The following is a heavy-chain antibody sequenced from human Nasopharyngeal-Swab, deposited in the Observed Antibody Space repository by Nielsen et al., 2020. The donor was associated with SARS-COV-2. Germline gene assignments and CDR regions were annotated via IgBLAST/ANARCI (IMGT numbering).Heavy chain of an antibody. J-gene: IGHJ6*02. Sequence: GGSLRLSCKGSGYRFTSYWISWVRQMPGKGLEWMGRIDPSDSYTNYSPSFQGHVTISADKSISTAYLQWSSLKASDTAMYYCARRDCSSTSCSHYYYYGMDVWGQGTTVTVSS. V-gene: IGHV5-10-1*01. CDR1: GYRFTSYW. CDR3: ARRDCSSTSCSHYYYYGMDV. D-gene: IGHD2-2*01. CDR2: IDPSDSYT.